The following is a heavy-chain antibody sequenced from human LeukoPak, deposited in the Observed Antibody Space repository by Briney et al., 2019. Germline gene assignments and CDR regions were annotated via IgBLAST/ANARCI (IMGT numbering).Heavy chain of an antibody. CDR3: AKDGGCYYDSSGYQNDY. D-gene: IGHD3-22*01. J-gene: IGHJ4*02. Sequence: GGSLRLSCAASGFTFSSYAMSWVRQAPGKGLEWVSAISGSGGSTYYADSVKGRFTISRDNSKNTLYLQMNSLRAEDTAVYYCAKDGGCYYDSSGYQNDYWGQGTLVTVSS. CDR2: ISGSGGST. V-gene: IGHV3-23*01. CDR1: GFTFSSYA.